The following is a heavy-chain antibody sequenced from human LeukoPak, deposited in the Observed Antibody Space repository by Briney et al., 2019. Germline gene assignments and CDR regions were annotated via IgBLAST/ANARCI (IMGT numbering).Heavy chain of an antibody. J-gene: IGHJ4*02. CDR2: IYYSGST. CDR3: ALMVATGGFDY. V-gene: IGHV4-59*01. CDR1: GGSISSYY. Sequence: SETLSLTCTVSGGSISSYYWSWIRQPPGKGLEWIGYIYYSGSTNYNPSLKSRVTISVDSSKNQFSLKLSSVTAADTAVYYCALMVATGGFDYWGQGTLVTVSS. D-gene: IGHD5-12*01.